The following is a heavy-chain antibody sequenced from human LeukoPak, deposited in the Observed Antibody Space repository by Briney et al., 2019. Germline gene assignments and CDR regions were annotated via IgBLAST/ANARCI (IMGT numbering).Heavy chain of an antibody. Sequence: ASVKVSCKASGYRFTGYYMHWVRQAPGQGLEWMAWINPKSGDTFFAPKFQGRVTITRDTSISTAYMELSRLRSDDTAVYYCARESRSRNAFDIWGQGTMVTVSS. V-gene: IGHV1-2*02. CDR3: ARESRSRNAFDI. J-gene: IGHJ3*02. CDR2: INPKSGDT. CDR1: GYRFTGYY.